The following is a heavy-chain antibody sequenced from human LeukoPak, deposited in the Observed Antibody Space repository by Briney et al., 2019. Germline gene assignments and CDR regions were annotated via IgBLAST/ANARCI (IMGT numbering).Heavy chain of an antibody. V-gene: IGHV3-49*03. D-gene: IGHD6-13*01. Sequence: SWFRQARGKGLEWVGFIRSKAYGGTTEYAASVKGRFTISRDDSKSIGYLQMSSLRTEDTAVYFCTKSEQPPDYWGQGTLVTVSS. CDR2: IRSKAYGGTT. CDR3: TKSEQPPDY. J-gene: IGHJ4*02.